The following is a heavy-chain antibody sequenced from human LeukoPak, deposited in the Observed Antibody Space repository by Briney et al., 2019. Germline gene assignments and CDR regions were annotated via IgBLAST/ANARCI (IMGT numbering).Heavy chain of an antibody. Sequence: GGSLRLSCAASGFTFSSYSMSWVRQAPGKGLEWVSGISGSGGSRYYVDSVKGRFTISRDNSKNTLSLQMNSLRAEDTAVYYCAKASTSMSTFDYWGQGTLVTVSS. CDR3: AKASTSMSTFDY. V-gene: IGHV3-23*01. CDR2: ISGSGGSR. D-gene: IGHD5-18*01. CDR1: GFTFSSYS. J-gene: IGHJ4*02.